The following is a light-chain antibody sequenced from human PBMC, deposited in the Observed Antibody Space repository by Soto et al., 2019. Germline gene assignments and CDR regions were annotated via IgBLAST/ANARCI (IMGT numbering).Light chain of an antibody. J-gene: IGKJ1*01. V-gene: IGKV2-24*01. CDR3: RHFNPAPQT. CDR1: HSLIHSDGNTY. CDR2: RVS. Sequence: DIVMTQTPLSSHVTLGQPASISCTSSHSLIHSDGNTYLSWLQQRPGQPPRLLIYRVSNRHSGVPDRFSGGGSGTDFTLTIRGLQSEDVAVYYCRHFNPAPQTFGQGPTVQIK.